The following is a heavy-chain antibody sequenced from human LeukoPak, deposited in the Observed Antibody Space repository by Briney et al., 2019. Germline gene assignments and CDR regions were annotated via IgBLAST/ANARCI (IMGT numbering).Heavy chain of an antibody. CDR2: IHSGGNT. CDR1: GFTVSSNY. J-gene: IGHJ4*02. D-gene: IGHD3-9*01. Sequence: GGSLRLSCAASGFTVSSNYMSWVRQAPGKGLEWVSLIHSGGNTYYADAVKGRFTISRDNSKNTLYLQMNSLRAEDTAVYYCAKARGTYYDILTGPFDYWGQGTLVTVSS. V-gene: IGHV3-53*01. CDR3: AKARGTYYDILTGPFDY.